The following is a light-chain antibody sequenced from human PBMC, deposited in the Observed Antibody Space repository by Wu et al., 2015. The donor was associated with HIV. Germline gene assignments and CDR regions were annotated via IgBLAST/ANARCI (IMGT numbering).Light chain of an antibody. V-gene: IGKV1-9*01. Sequence: DIQLTQSPPFLSASVGDRVTITCRASQGIRSFLAWYQQKPGKAPKLLIYAASTLHSGVPSRFSGSGSGTEFTLTISSMQSEDFAVYYCQQYNNWPLLFGGGTKVEIK. CDR1: QGIRSF. J-gene: IGKJ4*01. CDR2: AAS. CDR3: QQYNNWPLL.